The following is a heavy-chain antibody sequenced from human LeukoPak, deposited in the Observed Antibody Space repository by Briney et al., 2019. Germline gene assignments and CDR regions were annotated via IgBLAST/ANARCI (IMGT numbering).Heavy chain of an antibody. CDR2: INPNSGGT. D-gene: IGHD3-9*01. CDR3: ARGMLLRYFDWFSTSNRYYYMDV. V-gene: IGHV1-2*02. Sequence: ASVKVSCKASGYTFTGYYMHWVRQAPGQGLEWMGWINPNSGGTNYAQKFQGRVTMTRDTSISTAYMELSRLRSDATAVYYCARGMLLRYFDWFSTSNRYYYMDVWGKGTTVTISS. CDR1: GYTFTGYY. J-gene: IGHJ6*03.